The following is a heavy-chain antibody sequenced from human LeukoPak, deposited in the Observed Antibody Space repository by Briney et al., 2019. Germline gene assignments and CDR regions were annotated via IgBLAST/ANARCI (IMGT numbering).Heavy chain of an antibody. J-gene: IGHJ4*02. CDR3: ARRFPDYGPDY. V-gene: IGHV4-30-2*01. CDR1: GGSISSGGYY. Sequence: PSETLSLTCTVSGGSISSGGYYWSWIRQPPGKGLEWIGYIHHSGSTYYNPSLKSRVTISVDRSKNQFSLKLSSVTAADTAVYYCARRFPDYGPDYWGQGTLVTVSS. D-gene: IGHD4-17*01. CDR2: IHHSGST.